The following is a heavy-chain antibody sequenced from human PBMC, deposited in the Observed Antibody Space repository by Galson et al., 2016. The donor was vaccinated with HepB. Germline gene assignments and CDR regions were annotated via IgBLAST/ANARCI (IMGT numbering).Heavy chain of an antibody. D-gene: IGHD2-2*01. J-gene: IGHJ4*02. CDR3: ASLESTDCTSSSCYAGY. V-gene: IGHV5-10-1*01. CDR1: GYSFTSYW. Sequence: QSGAEVKKPGESLRISCTGSGYSFTSYWISWVRQMPGKGLEWMGRIDPSDSNSNYSPSFQGHVTIPADKSISTAYLQWSSLKASDTAMYYCASLESTDCTSSSCYAGYWGQGTLVTVSS. CDR2: IDPSDSNS.